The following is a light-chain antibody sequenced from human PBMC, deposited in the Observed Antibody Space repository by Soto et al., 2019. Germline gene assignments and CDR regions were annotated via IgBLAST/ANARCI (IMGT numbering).Light chain of an antibody. CDR3: KAYDSSLSVLVV. Sequence: QSVLTQPPSVSGAPGQRVTISCTGSSSNIGAGYDVHWYQQLPGTAPKLLIYGNSNRPSGVPDRFSGSKSGTSASLAITGLQSEDAADYSCKAYDSSLSVLVVFGGGTKLTVL. CDR2: GNS. J-gene: IGLJ2*01. CDR1: SSNIGAGYD. V-gene: IGLV1-40*01.